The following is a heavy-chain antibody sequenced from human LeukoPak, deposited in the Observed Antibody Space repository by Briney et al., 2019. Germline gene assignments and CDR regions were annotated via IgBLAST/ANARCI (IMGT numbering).Heavy chain of an antibody. Sequence: SETLSLTCAVSGDSISSTNWWSWVRQPPGKGLEWIGEIYHSGSTNYNPSLKSRVTISVDKSKNQFSLKLSSVTAADTAVYYCARKXXXXXWFDPWGQGTLVTVSS. CDR1: GDSISSTNW. CDR3: ARKXXXXXWFDP. CDR2: IYHSGST. J-gene: IGHJ5*02. V-gene: IGHV4-4*02.